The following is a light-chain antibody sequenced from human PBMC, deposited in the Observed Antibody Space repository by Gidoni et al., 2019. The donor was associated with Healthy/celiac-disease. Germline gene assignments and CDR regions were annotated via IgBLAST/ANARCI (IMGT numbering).Light chain of an antibody. J-gene: IGKJ1*01. CDR3: QQYSTYPVT. V-gene: IGKV1-5*03. Sequence: DIQRTQSPSTLSASVGDRVTITCRASQSISSWLAWYQQKPGKAPKLLIYKASSLESGVSSRFSGSGSGTEFTLTISSLQPDDFATYYCQQYSTYPVTFXQXTKVEIK. CDR2: KAS. CDR1: QSISSW.